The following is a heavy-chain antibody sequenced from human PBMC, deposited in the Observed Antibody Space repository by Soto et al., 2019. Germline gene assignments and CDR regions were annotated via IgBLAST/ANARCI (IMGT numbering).Heavy chain of an antibody. Sequence: QVQLVQSGAEVKKPGASVKVSCKSSGYTFTSYAIHWVRQAPGQRLEWMGWINAGNGNRKYSQKFQGRVTITRDTSASTAYMELSSLRSEDTAVYYCARGLYNPFDYWGQGTLVTVSS. CDR2: INAGNGNR. V-gene: IGHV1-3*01. CDR3: ARGLYNPFDY. J-gene: IGHJ4*02. CDR1: GYTFTSYA. D-gene: IGHD1-20*01.